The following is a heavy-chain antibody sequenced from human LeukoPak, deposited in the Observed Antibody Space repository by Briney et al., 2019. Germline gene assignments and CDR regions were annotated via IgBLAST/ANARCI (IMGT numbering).Heavy chain of an antibody. J-gene: IGHJ4*02. CDR2: ISWNSGSI. D-gene: IGHD3-9*01. V-gene: IGHV3-9*01. CDR1: GFTFNDYA. CDR3: SKEINRQYEILTGFDY. Sequence: PGGSLRLSCAAAGFTFNDYAMHWVRQALGKGLEWVSGISWNSGSIGYADSVKGRFTISRDNAKNSLYLQMNSLRAEDTALYYCSKEINRQYEILTGFDYWGQGTLVTVSS.